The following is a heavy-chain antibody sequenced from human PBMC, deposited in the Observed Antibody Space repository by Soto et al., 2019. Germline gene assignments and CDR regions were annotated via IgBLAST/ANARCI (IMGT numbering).Heavy chain of an antibody. J-gene: IGHJ6*02. D-gene: IGHD2-2*03. CDR3: ARDGYCSSTSCYYVMDV. CDR1: GFTFSSYA. V-gene: IGHV3-30-3*01. CDR2: ISYDGSNK. Sequence: QVQLVESGGGVVQPGRSLRLSCAASGFTFSSYAMHWVRQAPGKGLEWVAVISYDGSNKYYADSVKGRFTISRDNSKNTLYLQMNSLRAEDTAVYYCARDGYCSSTSCYYVMDVWGQGTTVTVSS.